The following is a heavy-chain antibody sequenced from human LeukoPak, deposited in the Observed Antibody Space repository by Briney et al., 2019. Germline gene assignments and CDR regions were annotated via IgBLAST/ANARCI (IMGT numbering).Heavy chain of an antibody. Sequence: SGGSLRLSCAASGFTVSSNYMSWVRQAPGKGLEWVSVIYSGGSTYYADSVKGRFNISRDNSKNTLYLQMNSLRAEDTAVYYCARQWDSSGWPPHWGQGTLVTVSS. CDR3: ARQWDSSGWPPH. CDR1: GFTVSSNY. CDR2: IYSGGST. D-gene: IGHD6-19*01. J-gene: IGHJ4*02. V-gene: IGHV3-53*01.